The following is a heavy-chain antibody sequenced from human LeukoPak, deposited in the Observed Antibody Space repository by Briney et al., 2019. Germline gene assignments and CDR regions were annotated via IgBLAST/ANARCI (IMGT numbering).Heavy chain of an antibody. V-gene: IGHV3-7*01. Sequence: GGSLRLSCAASGFTFTNYWMTWVRQAPGKGLEWVANIKQDGSEKYYVDSVKGRFTISRDNAKNSLYLQMNSLRAEDTAVYYCARDTKTISTMVRGVISWFDPWGQGTLVTVSS. CDR2: IKQDGSEK. J-gene: IGHJ5*02. CDR3: ARDTKTISTMVRGVISWFDP. CDR1: GFTFTNYW. D-gene: IGHD3-10*01.